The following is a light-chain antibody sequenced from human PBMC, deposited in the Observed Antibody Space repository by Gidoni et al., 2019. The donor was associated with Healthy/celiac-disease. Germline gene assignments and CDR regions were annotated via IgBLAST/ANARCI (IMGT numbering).Light chain of an antibody. CDR3: MQALQTPWT. J-gene: IGKJ1*01. Sequence: EIVMTQSPPCLPVTLGEPACIPCRSSQSPLHSNGYNYLAWYLQTPGQSPQLLIYLGSNRASGVPSRFSGSGSGKDFTLKISRVEAEDVGVYYCMQALQTPWTFGQGTKVEIK. CDR1: QSPLHSNGYNY. CDR2: LGS. V-gene: IGKV2-28*01.